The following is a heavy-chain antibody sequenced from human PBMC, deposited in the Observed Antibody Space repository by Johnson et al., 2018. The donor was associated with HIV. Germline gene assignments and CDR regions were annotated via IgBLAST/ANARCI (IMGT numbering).Heavy chain of an antibody. D-gene: IGHD1-26*01. CDR3: ARDRPPGATLSDAFDI. Sequence: QVQLVESGGGVVQPGRSLRLSCAASGFTFSSYGMHWVRQAPGKGLEWVAVISYDGSNKYYADSVKGRFTISRDNSKNTLYLQMNSLRAEDTAVYYCARDRPPGATLSDAFDIWGQGTMVTVSS. V-gene: IGHV3-30*03. CDR1: GFTFSSYG. J-gene: IGHJ3*02. CDR2: ISYDGSNK.